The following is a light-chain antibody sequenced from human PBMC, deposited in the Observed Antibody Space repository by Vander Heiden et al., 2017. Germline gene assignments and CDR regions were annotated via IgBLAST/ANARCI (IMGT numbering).Light chain of an antibody. Sequence: DIVMTQSPGSLAGSLGERATSNCKSSQSVLYSSNNKNYLAWYQQKPGQPPKLLIYWASTRESGVPDRFSGSGSGTDFTLTISSLQAEDVAVYYCQQYYSTPRTFGQGTKVEIK. J-gene: IGKJ1*01. CDR3: QQYYSTPRT. CDR1: QSVLYSSNNKNY. CDR2: WAS. V-gene: IGKV4-1*01.